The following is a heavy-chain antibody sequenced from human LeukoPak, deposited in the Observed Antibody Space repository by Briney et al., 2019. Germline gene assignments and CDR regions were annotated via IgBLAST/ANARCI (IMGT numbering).Heavy chain of an antibody. V-gene: IGHV3-23*01. CDR3: AKDHKVATITYYFDY. J-gene: IGHJ4*02. CDR2: ISGSGGST. CDR1: GFTFSSYA. D-gene: IGHD5-12*01. Sequence: GGSLRLSCAASGFTFSSYAMNWVRQAPGKGLEWVSGISGSGGSTYYADSVKGRFSISRDNSKNTLYLQMNTLRAEDTAVYFCAKDHKVATITYYFDYWGQGTLLTVSS.